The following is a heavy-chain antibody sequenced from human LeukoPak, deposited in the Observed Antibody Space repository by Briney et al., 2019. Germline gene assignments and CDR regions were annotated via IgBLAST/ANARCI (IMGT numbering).Heavy chain of an antibody. CDR2: FYSGGSA. CDR3: ARKQGGTMYDV. Sequence: SETLSLTCIVPGGSISSSNYYWAWIRHPPGKGLEWIGTFYSGGSAYYNPSLTSRVSISKDTSDNQFSLRLYSVTAADTAVYYCARKQGGTMYDVWGQGTQVTVSS. CDR1: GGSISSSNYY. V-gene: IGHV4-39*07. J-gene: IGHJ4*02. D-gene: IGHD1-7*01.